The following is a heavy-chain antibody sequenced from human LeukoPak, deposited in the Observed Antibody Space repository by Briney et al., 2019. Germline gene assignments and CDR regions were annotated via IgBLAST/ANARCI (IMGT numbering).Heavy chain of an antibody. Sequence: PSETLSLTCTVSDDSITIYYWNWIRQPPGKGLEWIGYIYYTGNTNYNPSLKSRVTISVDTSKNQFSLKLSSVTAADTAVYYCARDRLQLQSWGQGTLVTVSS. D-gene: IGHD5-24*01. J-gene: IGHJ5*02. CDR3: ARDRLQLQS. CDR1: DDSITIYY. CDR2: IYYTGNT. V-gene: IGHV4-59*01.